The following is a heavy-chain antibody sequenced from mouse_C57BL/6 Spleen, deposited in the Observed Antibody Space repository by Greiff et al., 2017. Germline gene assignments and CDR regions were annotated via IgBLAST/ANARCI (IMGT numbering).Heavy chain of an antibody. D-gene: IGHD1-1*01. CDR1: GFSFNTYA. CDR2: IRSKSNNYAT. Sequence: EVMLVESGGGLVQPKGSLKLSCAASGFSFNTYAMNWVRQAPGKGLEWVARIRSKSNNYATYYADSVKDRFTISRADSESMISLQMNNLKTADEATYYYVRPGGDYNGYAMDYWGQGTSVTVSS. V-gene: IGHV10-1*01. J-gene: IGHJ4*01. CDR3: VRPGGDYNGYAMDY.